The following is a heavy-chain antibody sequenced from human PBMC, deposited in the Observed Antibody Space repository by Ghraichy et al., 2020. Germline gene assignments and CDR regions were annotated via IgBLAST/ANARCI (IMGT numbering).Heavy chain of an antibody. Sequence: SGPTLVKPTQTLTLTCTFSGFSLSTSGVGVGWIRQPPGKALEWLALIYWDDDKRYSPSLKSRLTITKDTSKNQVVLTMTNMDPVDTATYYCAHSRGGIYSSSIRGYYYYYMDVWGKGTTVTVSS. D-gene: IGHD6-6*01. CDR3: AHSRGGIYSSSIRGYYYYYMDV. CDR2: IYWDDDK. CDR1: GFSLSTSGVG. J-gene: IGHJ6*03. V-gene: IGHV2-5*02.